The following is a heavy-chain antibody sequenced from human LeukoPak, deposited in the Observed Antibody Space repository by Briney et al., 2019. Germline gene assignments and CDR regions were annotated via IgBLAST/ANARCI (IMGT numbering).Heavy chain of an antibody. V-gene: IGHV3-48*03. CDR1: GFTFSSYE. CDR3: ARGGAITVVRGIIYGLDV. Sequence: GGSLRLSCAASGFTFSSYEMNWVRQAPGKGLEWVSYISSSGSTIYYADSVKGRFTISRHNSRNTVYLQMNSLRAEDTAIYYCARGGAITVVRGIIYGLDVWGQGTTVTVSS. D-gene: IGHD3-10*01. CDR2: ISSSGSTI. J-gene: IGHJ6*02.